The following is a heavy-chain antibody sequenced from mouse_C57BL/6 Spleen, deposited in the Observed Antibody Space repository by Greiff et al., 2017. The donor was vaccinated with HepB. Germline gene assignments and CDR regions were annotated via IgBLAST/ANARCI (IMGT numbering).Heavy chain of an antibody. D-gene: IGHD2-3*01. Sequence: VQLQQSGPGLVKPSQSLSLTCSVTGYSITSGYYWNWIRQFPGNKLEWMGYISYDGSNNYNPSLKNRISITRDTSKNQFFLKLNSVTTEDTATYYCAREGDGYSIDYWGQGTTLTVSS. V-gene: IGHV3-6*01. J-gene: IGHJ2*01. CDR2: ISYDGSN. CDR1: GYSITSGYY. CDR3: AREGDGYSIDY.